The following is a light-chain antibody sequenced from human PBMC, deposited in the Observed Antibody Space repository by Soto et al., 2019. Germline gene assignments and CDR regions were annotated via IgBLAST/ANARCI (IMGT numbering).Light chain of an antibody. CDR1: QNIRSY. J-gene: IGKJ1*01. Sequence: DIQLIQSPSSLSASVGDRVTLSCRASQNIRSYVNWYQHKAGKAPKLLIHDATTLQSGVPSRFSGSGSGTDLTLTISSLQPEDFATYYYQHSTTWTFGQGTKVDIK. CDR2: DAT. V-gene: IGKV1-39*01. CDR3: QHSTTWT.